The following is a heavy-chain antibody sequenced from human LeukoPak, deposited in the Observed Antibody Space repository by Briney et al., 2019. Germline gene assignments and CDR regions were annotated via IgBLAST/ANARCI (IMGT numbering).Heavy chain of an antibody. CDR2: ISSSSSYI. Sequence: GGSLRLSCAASGFTFSSYSMNWVRRAPGKGLEWVSSISSSSSYIYYADSVKGRFTISRDNAKNSLYLQMNSLRAEDTAVYYCARDLNIAAAGSDYWGQGTLVTVPS. J-gene: IGHJ4*02. CDR1: GFTFSSYS. V-gene: IGHV3-21*01. CDR3: ARDLNIAAAGSDY. D-gene: IGHD6-13*01.